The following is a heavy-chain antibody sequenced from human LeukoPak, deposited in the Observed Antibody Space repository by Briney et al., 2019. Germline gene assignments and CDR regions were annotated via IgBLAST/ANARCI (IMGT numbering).Heavy chain of an antibody. CDR3: ARDRGNYYDSSGSRFDY. D-gene: IGHD3-22*01. V-gene: IGHV3-66*01. CDR1: GFTVSSNY. J-gene: IGHJ4*02. CDR2: IYSGGST. Sequence: GGSLRLSCAASGFTVSSNYMSWVRQAPGKGLEWVSVIYSGGSTYYADSVKGRFTISRDNSKNTLYLQMNSLRAEDTAVYYCARDRGNYYDSSGSRFDYWGQGTLVTVSS.